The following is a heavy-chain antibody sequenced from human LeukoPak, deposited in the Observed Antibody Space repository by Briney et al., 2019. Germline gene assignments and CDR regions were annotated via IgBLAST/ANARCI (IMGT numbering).Heavy chain of an antibody. J-gene: IGHJ6*02. V-gene: IGHV3-15*01. CDR1: GFTFSNAW. CDR3: TTRTGSSSWRYYYYYYGMDV. D-gene: IGHD6-13*01. Sequence: GGSLRLSCAASGFTFSNAWMSWVRQAPGKGLEWVGRIKSKTDGGTTDYAAPVKGRFTISRDDSKNTLYLQMNSLKTEDTAVYYCTTRTGSSSWRYYYYYYGMDVWGQGTTVTVSS. CDR2: IKSKTDGGTT.